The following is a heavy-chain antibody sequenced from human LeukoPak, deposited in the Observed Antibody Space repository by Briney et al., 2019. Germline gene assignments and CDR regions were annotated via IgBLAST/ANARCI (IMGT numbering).Heavy chain of an antibody. V-gene: IGHV1-69*04. Sequence: ASVKVSCKASGGTFSSYAISWVRQAPGQGLEWMGRIIPIFGIANYAQRSQGRVTITADKSTSTAYMELSSLRSEDTAVYYCARGGIAVAGGLYDYWGQGTLVTVSS. CDR2: IIPIFGIA. CDR3: ARGGIAVAGGLYDY. J-gene: IGHJ4*02. D-gene: IGHD6-19*01. CDR1: GGTFSSYA.